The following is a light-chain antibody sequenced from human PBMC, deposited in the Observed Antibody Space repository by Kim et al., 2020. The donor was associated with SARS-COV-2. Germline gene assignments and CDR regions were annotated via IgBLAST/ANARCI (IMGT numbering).Light chain of an antibody. CDR3: QQYYSTPLT. CDR1: QSVFYSANNKNY. Sequence: ATINCKSSQSVFYSANNKNYLAWYQQKPGQPPKLLIYWASTRESGVPDRFSGSGSGTDFTLTISSLQAEDVAVYYCQQYYSTPLTFGGGTKMEIK. V-gene: IGKV4-1*01. J-gene: IGKJ4*01. CDR2: WAS.